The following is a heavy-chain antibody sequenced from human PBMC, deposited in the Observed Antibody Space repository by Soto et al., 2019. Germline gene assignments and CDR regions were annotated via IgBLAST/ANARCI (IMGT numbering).Heavy chain of an antibody. Sequence: VGSLRLSCADSGFTFSSYWMSWVHQAPGKGLEWVANIKVDGSEKYYVDSVKGRFTISRDNAKNSLFLQMNSLRAEDTAVYYCASQFDFWSGHFGMDVWGQGTTVTVSS. J-gene: IGHJ6*02. CDR3: ASQFDFWSGHFGMDV. V-gene: IGHV3-7*01. D-gene: IGHD3-3*01. CDR2: IKVDGSEK. CDR1: GFTFSSYW.